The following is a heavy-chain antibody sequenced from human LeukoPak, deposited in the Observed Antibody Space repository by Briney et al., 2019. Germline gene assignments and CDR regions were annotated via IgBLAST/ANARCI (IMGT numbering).Heavy chain of an antibody. J-gene: IGHJ3*02. CDR2: ISSSGDIT. CDR1: GFTFTSHG. D-gene: IGHD2-2*01. Sequence: GGSLRLSCAASGFTFTSHGMNWVGQAPGKGLEWVSGISSSGDITYYADSVKGRFTISRDNSKNTLYLQMNSLRAEDTAVYYCAKDIVVVPAAMQSDAFDIWGQGTMVTVSS. V-gene: IGHV3-23*01. CDR3: AKDIVVVPAAMQSDAFDI.